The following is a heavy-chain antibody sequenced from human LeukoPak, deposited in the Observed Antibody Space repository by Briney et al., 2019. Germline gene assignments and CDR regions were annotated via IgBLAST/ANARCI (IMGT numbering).Heavy chain of an antibody. D-gene: IGHD2-2*01. V-gene: IGHV3-11*01. CDR3: AREASCSSTTCYFDY. Sequence: EGSLRLSCAASGFNFSDFYMSWIRQAPGKGLEWLSSISLSGSTITYAASVKGRVTVSRDNAKTSLFLQMNSLRADDTAVYYCAREASCSSTTCYFDYWGQGTLVTVSS. CDR2: ISLSGSTI. CDR1: GFNFSDFY. J-gene: IGHJ4*02.